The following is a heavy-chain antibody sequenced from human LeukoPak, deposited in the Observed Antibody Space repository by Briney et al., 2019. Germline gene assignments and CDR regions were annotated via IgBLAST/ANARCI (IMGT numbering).Heavy chain of an antibody. CDR1: GFTFSSYW. Sequence: GGSLRLSCAASGFTFSSYWMSWVRQAPGKGLEWVANIKQDGSEKYYVDSVKGRFTISRDNAKNSLYLQMNSLRAEDTAVYYCARDQDLWFGELLFDYWGQGTLVTVSS. CDR3: ARDQDLWFGELLFDY. D-gene: IGHD3-10*01. CDR2: IKQDGSEK. J-gene: IGHJ4*02. V-gene: IGHV3-7*01.